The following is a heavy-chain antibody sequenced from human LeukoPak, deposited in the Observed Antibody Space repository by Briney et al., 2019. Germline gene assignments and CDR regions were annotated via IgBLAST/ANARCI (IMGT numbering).Heavy chain of an antibody. Sequence: ASVTVSCTASGYTFVGYYLHWVRQAPGQGLEWMAWIDPYTGNTHYAQKFQGRITVTRDASVSTTYMELSWLTSDDTARYYCAREYSASEHWGQGTLVTVSS. CDR2: IDPYTGNT. CDR1: GYTFVGYY. CDR3: AREYSASEH. J-gene: IGHJ4*02. V-gene: IGHV1-2*02. D-gene: IGHD5-12*01.